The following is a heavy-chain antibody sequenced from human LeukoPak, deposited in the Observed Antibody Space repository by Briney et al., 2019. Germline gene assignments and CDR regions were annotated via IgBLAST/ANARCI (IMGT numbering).Heavy chain of an antibody. V-gene: IGHV3-48*02. J-gene: IGHJ4*02. CDR1: GFTFSSYS. Sequence: GGSLRLSCAASGFTFSSYSMSWVRQAPGKGLEWVSYISSSSSAMYYADSMKGRFTISRDNAKNSLYLQMNSLRDEDTAVYYCARGSGNSFDYWGQGALVTVSS. CDR2: ISSSSSAM. D-gene: IGHD3-10*01. CDR3: ARGSGNSFDY.